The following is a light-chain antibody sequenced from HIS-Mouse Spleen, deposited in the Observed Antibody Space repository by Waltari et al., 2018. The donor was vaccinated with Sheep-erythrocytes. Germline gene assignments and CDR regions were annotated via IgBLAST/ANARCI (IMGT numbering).Light chain of an antibody. J-gene: IGLJ2*01. Sequence: SYELTQPPSVSVSPGQTASIPCSGDNLGDKYACWYQQKPGQSHVLVIYQDSKRPSGIPERFSGSNSGNTATLTISGTQAMDEADYYCQAWDSSTAVFGGGTKLTVL. CDR1: NLGDKY. CDR3: QAWDSSTAV. V-gene: IGLV3-1*01. CDR2: QDS.